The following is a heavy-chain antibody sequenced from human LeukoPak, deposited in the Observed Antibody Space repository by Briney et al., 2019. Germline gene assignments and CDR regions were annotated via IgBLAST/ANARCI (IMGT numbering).Heavy chain of an antibody. V-gene: IGHV3-30*02. CDR1: GFTFSSYG. D-gene: IGHD2-2*01. CDR3: AKDGSWCSSTSCYDYYYYMDV. Sequence: PGGSLRLSCAASGFTFSSYGMHWVRQAPGKGLEWVAFIRYDGSNKYYADSVKGRFTISRDNSKNTLYLQMNSLRAEDTAVYYCAKDGSWCSSTSCYDYYYYMDVWGKGTTVTISS. J-gene: IGHJ6*03. CDR2: IRYDGSNK.